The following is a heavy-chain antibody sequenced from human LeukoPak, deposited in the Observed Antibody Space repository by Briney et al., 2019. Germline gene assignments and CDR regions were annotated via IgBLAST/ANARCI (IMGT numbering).Heavy chain of an antibody. V-gene: IGHV4-59*01. CDR1: GGSISSYY. Sequence: SETLSLTCTVSGGSISSYYWSWIRQPPGKGLEWIGYIYYSGSTIYNPSLKSRVTISVDTSKNQFSLKLSSVTAADTAVYYCAREREYSSSIDPWGQGTLVTVSS. D-gene: IGHD6-13*01. J-gene: IGHJ5*02. CDR2: IYYSGST. CDR3: AREREYSSSIDP.